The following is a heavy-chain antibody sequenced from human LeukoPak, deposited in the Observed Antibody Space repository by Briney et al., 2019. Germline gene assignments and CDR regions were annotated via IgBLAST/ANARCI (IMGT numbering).Heavy chain of an antibody. J-gene: IGHJ4*02. CDR3: ARAPHYDISAFDY. Sequence: SSQTLSLTCTVSGDSIISGVSYWSWIRQHPGRGLEWIGNIYYSGSTHYNPSLKSRLTISVDTSKNQFSLKLSSVTAADTAVYYCARAPHYDISAFDYWGQGTLVTVSS. CDR2: IYYSGST. D-gene: IGHD3-9*01. V-gene: IGHV4-31*03. CDR1: GDSIISGVSY.